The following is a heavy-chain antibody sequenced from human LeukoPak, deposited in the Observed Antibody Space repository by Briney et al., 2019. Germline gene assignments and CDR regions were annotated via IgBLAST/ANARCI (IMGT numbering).Heavy chain of an antibody. V-gene: IGHV3-9*01. CDR2: ISWNSGSI. CDR3: ARDRVWTVLY. Sequence: PGGSLRLSCAASGFTFDDYAMPWVRQAPGKGLEWVSGISWNSGSIGYADSVKGRFTISRDNAKNSLYLQMNSLRAEDTALYYCARDRVWTVLYWGQGTLVTVSS. CDR1: GFTFDDYA. J-gene: IGHJ4*02. D-gene: IGHD6-13*01.